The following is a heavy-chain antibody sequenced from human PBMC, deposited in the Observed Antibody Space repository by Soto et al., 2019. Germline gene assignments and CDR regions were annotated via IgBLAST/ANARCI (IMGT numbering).Heavy chain of an antibody. CDR3: ARDQRLGIAAAGTFPAVPSLEYYYGMDV. D-gene: IGHD6-13*01. J-gene: IGHJ6*02. Sequence: VASVKVSCKASGYTFTSYGISWVRQAPGQGLEWMGWISAYNGNTNYAQKLQGRVTMTTDTSTSTAYMELRSLRSDDTAVYYCARDQRLGIAAAGTFPAVPSLEYYYGMDVWGQGTTVTVSS. CDR2: ISAYNGNT. CDR1: GYTFTSYG. V-gene: IGHV1-18*04.